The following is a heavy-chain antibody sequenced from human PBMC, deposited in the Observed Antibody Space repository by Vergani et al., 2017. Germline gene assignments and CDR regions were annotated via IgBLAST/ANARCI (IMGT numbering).Heavy chain of an antibody. D-gene: IGHD6-6*01. V-gene: IGHV1-69*01. J-gene: IGHJ6*02. CDR3: ARMGIAARPKYYDGGMDV. CDR2: IIPIVGTA. Sequence: QVQLVQSGAEVKKPGSSVKVSCKASGVTFSSYAISWVRQAPGQGLEWMGGIIPIVGTANYAQKFLGRVTITADEYTSTAYLELSSLRSEDTAVYYCARMGIAARPKYYDGGMDVWGQGTTVTVSS. CDR1: GVTFSSYA.